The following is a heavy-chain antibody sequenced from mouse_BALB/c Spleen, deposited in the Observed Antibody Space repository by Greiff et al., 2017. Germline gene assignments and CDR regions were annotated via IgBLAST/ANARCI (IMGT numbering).Heavy chain of an antibody. Sequence: VQLQQSGAELVRPGASVTLSCKASGYTFTDYEMHWVKQTPVHGLEWIGAIDPETGGTAYNQKFKGKATLTADKSSSTAYMELRSLTSEDSAVYYCNNYGHYYAMDYWGQGTSVTVSS. V-gene: IGHV1-15*01. J-gene: IGHJ4*01. CDR2: IDPETGGT. CDR1: GYTFTDYE. CDR3: NNYGHYYAMDY. D-gene: IGHD1-2*01.